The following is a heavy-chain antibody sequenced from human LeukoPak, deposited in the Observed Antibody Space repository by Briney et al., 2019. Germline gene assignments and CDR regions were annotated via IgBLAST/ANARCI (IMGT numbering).Heavy chain of an antibody. D-gene: IGHD2-2*01. CDR1: GFSFSSYA. J-gene: IGHJ4*02. CDR2: ISDSGGST. Sequence: GGSLRLSCAASGFSFSSYAMSWVRQAPGKGLEWVSAISDSGGSTYYAYSVRRLFTISRDTSKKTLYLKMNSQTAEDTAVYLCAKQLRFDYWGQGTLVTVSS. V-gene: IGHV3-23*01. CDR3: AKQLRFDY.